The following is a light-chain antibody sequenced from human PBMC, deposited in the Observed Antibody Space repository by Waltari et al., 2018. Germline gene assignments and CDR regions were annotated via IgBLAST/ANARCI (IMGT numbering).Light chain of an antibody. CDR3: MQSLQTLWT. CDR2: LGS. CDR1: QSLLHRNGNNH. Sequence: DIVVTQSPLSLSVTPGEPASIPCRSSQSLLHRNGNNHLDWYLQKPGQSPQLLIYLGSNRASGVPDRFSGSGSGTDFTLRISRVEAEDVGVYYCMQSLQTLWTFGQGTKVEIK. V-gene: IGKV2-28*01. J-gene: IGKJ1*01.